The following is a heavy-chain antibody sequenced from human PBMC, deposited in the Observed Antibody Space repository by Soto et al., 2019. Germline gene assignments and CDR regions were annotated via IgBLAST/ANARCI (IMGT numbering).Heavy chain of an antibody. D-gene: IGHD6-13*01. CDR3: AKDPDTAAGYYYYGMDV. J-gene: IGHJ6*02. V-gene: IGHV3-30*18. CDR1: GFTFSSYG. Sequence: QVQLVESGGGVVEPGRSLRLSGAASGFTFSSYGMHWVREAPGKGLERVAVISYDGSNIYYADSVKGRFTISRDNSKNTLYLQMNSLRAEDTAVYYCAKDPDTAAGYYYYGMDVWGQGTTVTVSS. CDR2: ISYDGSNI.